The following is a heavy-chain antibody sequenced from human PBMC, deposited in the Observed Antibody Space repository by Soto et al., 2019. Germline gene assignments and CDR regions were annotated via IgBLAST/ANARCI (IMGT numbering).Heavy chain of an antibody. CDR2: INSYSGNT. CDR3: ARGGYSGNDPRYYYYYGLDV. CDR1: GYSNNMCTTDG. J-gene: IGHJ6*02. D-gene: IGHD5-12*01. V-gene: IGHV1-18*04. Sequence: SLKGYCKTSGYSNNMCTTDGISWVRQAPRQLLEWMGWINSYSGNTNYAQNLQGRVTMTTDTSTSTVYMELRSLRSDDTAVYYCARGGYSGNDPRYYYYYGLDVWGQGTTVT.